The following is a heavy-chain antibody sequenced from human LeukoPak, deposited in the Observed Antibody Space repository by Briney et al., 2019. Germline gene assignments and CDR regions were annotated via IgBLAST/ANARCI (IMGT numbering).Heavy chain of an antibody. D-gene: IGHD5-18*01. Sequence: GGSLRLSCAASGFTFSSYWMHWVRQAPGKGLVWVSRINSDGSSTSYADSVKGRFTISRDNAKNTLYLQMNSPRAEDTAVYYCARKAGGYSYGPLDYWGQGTLVTVSS. CDR2: INSDGSST. V-gene: IGHV3-74*01. CDR1: GFTFSSYW. J-gene: IGHJ4*02. CDR3: ARKAGGYSYGPLDY.